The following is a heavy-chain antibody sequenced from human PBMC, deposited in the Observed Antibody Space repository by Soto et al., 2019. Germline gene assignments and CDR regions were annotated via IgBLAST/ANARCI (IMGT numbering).Heavy chain of an antibody. CDR3: ARSVGSGGVIGGFDY. D-gene: IGHD3-10*01. V-gene: IGHV1-69*19. CDR2: IFPMFDVP. J-gene: IGHJ4*02. CDR1: GGTFNTYA. Sequence: QVQLVQSGPEMKKPGSAVKVSCKASGGTFNTYAMNWVRQVPGQGLEWMGGIFPMFDVPRYAQKFKGRVTINLDESSTTAYMDLSSLRLDDTAVYYCARSVGSGGVIGGFDYWGQGTLVSV.